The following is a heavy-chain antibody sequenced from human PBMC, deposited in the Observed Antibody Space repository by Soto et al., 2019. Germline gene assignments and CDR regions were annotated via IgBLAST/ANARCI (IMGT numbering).Heavy chain of an antibody. CDR1: GFPFSSYA. D-gene: IGHD2-8*01. CDR2: ISGSGGST. J-gene: IGHJ4*02. Sequence: GGSLRLSCAASGFPFSSYAMSWVRQAPGKGLEWVSAISGSGGSTYYADSVKGRFTISRDNSKNTLYLQMNSLRAEDTAVYYCAKSRIKGVRAPVDYWGQGTLVTVSS. V-gene: IGHV3-23*01. CDR3: AKSRIKGVRAPVDY.